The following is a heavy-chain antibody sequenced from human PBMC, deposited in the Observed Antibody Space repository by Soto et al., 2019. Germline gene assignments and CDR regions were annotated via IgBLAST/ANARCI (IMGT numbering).Heavy chain of an antibody. CDR1: GFTFSSYS. J-gene: IGHJ6*02. Sequence: VGSLRLSCAASGFTFSSYSMNWVRQAPGKGLEWVSSISSSSSYIYYADSVKGRFTISRDNAKNSLYLQMNSLRAEDTAVYYCARDLGYSSSWFLSYYGMDVWGQGTTVTVSS. D-gene: IGHD6-13*01. V-gene: IGHV3-21*01. CDR3: ARDLGYSSSWFLSYYGMDV. CDR2: ISSSSSYI.